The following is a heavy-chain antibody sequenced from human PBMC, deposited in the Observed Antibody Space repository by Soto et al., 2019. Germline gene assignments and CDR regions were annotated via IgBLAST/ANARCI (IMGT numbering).Heavy chain of an antibody. Sequence: EVQLLESGGGLVQPGGSLRLSCAASGFTFSSYAMSWVRQAPGKGLECSSAISGSAGSTYYADSVQGRFTISRDNSKNTLYLQLNSLSAEATAVYYCASDVQIGVAVAATSYFDYCGQGPMVTVSS. D-gene: IGHD2-15*01. CDR1: GFTFSSYA. J-gene: IGHJ4*02. V-gene: IGHV3-23*01. CDR3: ASDVQIGVAVAATSYFDY. CDR2: ISGSAGST.